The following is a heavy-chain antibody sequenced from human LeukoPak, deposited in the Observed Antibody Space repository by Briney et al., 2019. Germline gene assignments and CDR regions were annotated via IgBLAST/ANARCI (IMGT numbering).Heavy chain of an antibody. J-gene: IGHJ3*02. CDR3: ATRLGEFSSRDAFNI. CDR2: FSPGDGET. D-gene: IGHD3-16*02. V-gene: IGHV1-24*01. Sequence: EASVKVSCKVSGYSLTELSMHWVRQAPGKGLDWVGGFSPGDGETIYAQKFQGRVTMTEATSTDKAYMELRSLTYEDTAVYYCATRLGEFSSRDAFNIWGQGTMVTVSS. CDR1: GYSLTELS.